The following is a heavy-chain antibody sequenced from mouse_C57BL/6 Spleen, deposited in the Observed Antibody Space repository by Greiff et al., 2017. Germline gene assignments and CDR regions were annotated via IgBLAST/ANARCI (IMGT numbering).Heavy chain of an antibody. J-gene: IGHJ3*01. CDR1: GYTFTSYW. V-gene: IGHV1-52*01. CDR3: ARGIYSNYGAY. Sequence: QVQLQQPGAELVRSGSSVKLSCKASGYTFTSYWMHWVKQRPIQGLEWIGNIDPSDSETHYNQKFKDKATLTVDKSSSTAYMQLSSLTSEDSAVYYCARGIYSNYGAYWGQGTLVTVSA. CDR2: IDPSDSET. D-gene: IGHD2-5*01.